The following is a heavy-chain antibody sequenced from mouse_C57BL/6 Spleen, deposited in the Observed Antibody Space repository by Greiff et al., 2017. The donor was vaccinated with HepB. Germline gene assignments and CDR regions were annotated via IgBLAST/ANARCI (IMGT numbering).Heavy chain of an antibody. V-gene: IGHV1-42*01. CDR1: GYSFTGYY. CDR3: ARSRPIYYYGSSTWYFDV. J-gene: IGHJ1*03. D-gene: IGHD1-1*01. CDR2: INPSTGGT. Sequence: EVQLQQSGPELVKPGASVKISCKASGYSFTGYYMNWVKQSPEKSLEWIGEINPSTGGTTYNQKFKAKATLTVDKSSSTAYMQLKSLTSEDSAVYYGARSRPIYYYGSSTWYFDVWGTGTTVTVSS.